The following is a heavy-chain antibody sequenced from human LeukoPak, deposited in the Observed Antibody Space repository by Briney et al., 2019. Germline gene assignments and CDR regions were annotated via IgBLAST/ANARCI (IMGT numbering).Heavy chain of an antibody. Sequence: AETLSLTCNVSGGSISSYYWGWIRQPPGKGLEWIGYIHSSGSTNYNPSLKSRVNISVDTSKNQFSLKLSSVTAADTAVFYCARQMSGSSALDYWGQGTLVTVSS. V-gene: IGHV4-59*08. D-gene: IGHD6-13*01. CDR3: ARQMSGSSALDY. J-gene: IGHJ4*02. CDR2: IHSSGST. CDR1: GGSISSYY.